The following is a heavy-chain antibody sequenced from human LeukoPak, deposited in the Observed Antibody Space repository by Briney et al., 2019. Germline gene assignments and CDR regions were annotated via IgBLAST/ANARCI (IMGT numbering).Heavy chain of an antibody. D-gene: IGHD3-22*01. V-gene: IGHV1-58*02. J-gene: IGHJ6*02. CDR2: IVVGSGNT. Sequence: SVKVSSKASGFTFTSSAMQWVRQARGQRLEWIGWIVVGSGNTNYAQKFQERVTITRDMSTSTAYMELSSLRSEDTAVYYCAATSYYYDSTGLMGGMDVWGQGTTVTVSS. CDR1: GFTFTSSA. CDR3: AATSYYYDSTGLMGGMDV.